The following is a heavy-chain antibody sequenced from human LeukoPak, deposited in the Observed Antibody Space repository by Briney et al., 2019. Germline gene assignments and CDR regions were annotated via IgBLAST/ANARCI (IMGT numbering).Heavy chain of an antibody. CDR1: GFTFSSYA. V-gene: IGHV3-30*04. Sequence: PGGSLRLSCAASGFTFSSYAMHWVRQAPGKGLEWVAVISYDGSNKYYADSVKGRFTISRDNSKNTLYLQMNSLRAEDTAVYYCVRRFGELWGQGTLVTVSS. CDR3: VRRFGEL. J-gene: IGHJ4*01. CDR2: ISYDGSNK. D-gene: IGHD3-10*01.